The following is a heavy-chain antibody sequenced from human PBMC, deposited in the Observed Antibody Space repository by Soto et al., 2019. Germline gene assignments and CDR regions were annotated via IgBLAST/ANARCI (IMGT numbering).Heavy chain of an antibody. CDR3: AASNTSTQCLVLP. D-gene: IGHD6-19*01. CDR2: IYYSGST. CDR1: GGSISSSSYY. Sequence: SETLSLTCTVSGGSISSSSYYWGWIRQPPGKGLEWIGSIYYSGSTYYNPSLKSRVTISVDTSKNQFSLKLSSVTAADTAVYYCAASNTSTQCLVLPWGQGTLVTVSS. V-gene: IGHV4-39*01. J-gene: IGHJ5*01.